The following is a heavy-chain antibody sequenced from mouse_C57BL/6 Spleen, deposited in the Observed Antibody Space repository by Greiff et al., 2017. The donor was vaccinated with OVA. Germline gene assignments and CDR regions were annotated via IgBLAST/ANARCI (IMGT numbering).Heavy chain of an antibody. D-gene: IGHD1-1*01. CDR3: ARRGGGSSLYYAMDY. J-gene: IGHJ4*01. V-gene: IGHV5-17*01. CDR2: ISSGSSTI. Sequence: EVQGVESGGGLVKPGGSLKLSCAASGFTFSDYGMHWVRQAPEKGLEWVAYISSGSSTIYYADTVKGRFTISRDNAKNTLFLQMTSLRSEDTARYYCARRGGGSSLYYAMDYWGQGTSVTVSS. CDR1: GFTFSDYG.